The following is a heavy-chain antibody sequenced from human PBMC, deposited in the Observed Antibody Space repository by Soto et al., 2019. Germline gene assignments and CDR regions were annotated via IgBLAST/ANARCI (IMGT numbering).Heavy chain of an antibody. J-gene: IGHJ5*02. V-gene: IGHV3-11*01. D-gene: IGHD2-21*01. CDR2: ISSSGTTI. CDR1: GFTFSDYY. CDR3: ARAIYSELGWFDP. Sequence: QVQLVESGEGLVKPGGSLRLSCAASGFTFSDYYMTWIRQGPGEGLEWVSYISSSGTTIYYADSVKGRFTISRDNAKSSLYLQMNSLRADDTAVYYCARAIYSELGWFDPWGRGTLVTVSS.